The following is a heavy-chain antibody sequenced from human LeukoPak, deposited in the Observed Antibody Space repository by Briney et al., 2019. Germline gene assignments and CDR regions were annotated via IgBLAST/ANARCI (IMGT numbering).Heavy chain of an antibody. CDR1: GFTFSSYG. J-gene: IGHJ3*02. CDR2: IRYDGSNK. Sequence: GGSLRLSCAASGFTFSSYGMHWVRQAPGKGLEWVAFIRYDGSNKYYADSVKGRFTISRDNSKSTLYLQMNSLRAEDTAVYYRAKEGITDDAFDIWGQGTMVTVSS. V-gene: IGHV3-30*02. CDR3: AKEGITDDAFDI. D-gene: IGHD5-24*01.